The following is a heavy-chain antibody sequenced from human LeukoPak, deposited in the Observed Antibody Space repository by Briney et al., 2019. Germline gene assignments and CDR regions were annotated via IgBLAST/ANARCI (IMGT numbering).Heavy chain of an antibody. CDR1: GGSFSGYY. J-gene: IGHJ5*02. V-gene: IGHV3-72*01. D-gene: IGHD1-26*01. CDR3: ARAIVQPTRRFDP. Sequence: LSLTCAVYGGSFSGYYWSWIRQPPGKGLEWVGRVRNKANSYTTEYAASVKGRFTISRDDSKNSLYLQMNSLKTEDTAVYFCARAIVQPTRRFDPWGQGTLVTVSS. CDR2: VRNKANSYTT.